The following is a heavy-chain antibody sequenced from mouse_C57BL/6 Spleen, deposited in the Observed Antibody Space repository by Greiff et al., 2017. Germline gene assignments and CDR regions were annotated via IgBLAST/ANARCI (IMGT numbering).Heavy chain of an antibody. CDR1: GYAFSSYW. V-gene: IGHV1-80*01. CDR2: IYPGDGDT. Sequence: QVQLQQSGAELVKPGASVKISCKASGYAFSSYWMNWVKQRPGKGLEWIGQIYPGDGDTNYNGKFKGKATLTADKSSSTAYMQLSSLTSEDSAVYFCAREEAYPYFDDWGQGTTLTVSS. J-gene: IGHJ2*01. CDR3: AREEAYPYFDD. D-gene: IGHD2-10*01.